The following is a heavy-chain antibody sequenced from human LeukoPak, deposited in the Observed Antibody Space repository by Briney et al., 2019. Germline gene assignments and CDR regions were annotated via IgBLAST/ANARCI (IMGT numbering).Heavy chain of an antibody. V-gene: IGHV3-21*01. CDR3: AREVYGSGSLYFQH. CDR2: ISSSSSYI. CDR1: GFTFSSYS. Sequence: GGSLRLSCAASGFTFSSYSMNWVRQAPGKGLEWVSSISSSSSYIYYADSVKGRFTISRDNAKNSLYLQMNSQRAEDTAVYYCAREVYGSGSLYFQHWGQGTLVTVSS. D-gene: IGHD3-10*01. J-gene: IGHJ1*01.